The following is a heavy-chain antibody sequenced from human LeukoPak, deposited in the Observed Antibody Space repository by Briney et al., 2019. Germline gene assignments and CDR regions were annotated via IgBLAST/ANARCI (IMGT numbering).Heavy chain of an antibody. CDR1: GFTVSSSY. J-gene: IGHJ5*02. CDR2: ISGSGGST. D-gene: IGHD2-2*03. Sequence: GGSLRLSCAASGFTVSSSYMSWVRQAPGKGLEWVSAISGSGGSTYYADSVKGRFTISRDNSKNTLYLQMNSLRAEDTAVYYCAKDRGYCSSTSCYMFGGYWFDPWGQGTLVTVSS. CDR3: AKDRGYCSSTSCYMFGGYWFDP. V-gene: IGHV3-23*01.